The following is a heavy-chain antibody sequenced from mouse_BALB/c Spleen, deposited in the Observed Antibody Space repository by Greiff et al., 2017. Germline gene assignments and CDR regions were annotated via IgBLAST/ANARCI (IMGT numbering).Heavy chain of an antibody. CDR2: ISDGGSYT. D-gene: IGHD1-1*01. V-gene: IGHV5-4*02. CDR1: GFTFSDYY. CDR3: ARGPNGSSDWFAY. Sequence: EVKLVESGGGLVKPGGSLKLSCAASGFTFSDYYMYWVRQTPEKRLEWVATISDGGSYTYYPDSVKGRFTISRDNAKNNLYLQMSSLKSEDTAMYYLARGPNGSSDWFAYWGQGTLVTVSA. J-gene: IGHJ3*01.